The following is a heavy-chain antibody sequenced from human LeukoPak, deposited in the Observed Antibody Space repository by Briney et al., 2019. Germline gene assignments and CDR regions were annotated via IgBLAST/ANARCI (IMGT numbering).Heavy chain of an antibody. CDR1: GFIFTNYW. D-gene: IGHD2-2*01. J-gene: IGHJ4*02. CDR2: IKQDGSEK. CDR3: ARGRYCSSTSCPLFDY. Sequence: GGSLRLSCAASGFIFTNYWMSWVRQAPGKGLEWVANIKQDGSEKYYVDSVKGRFTISRDNAKNSLYLQMNSLRAEDTAVYYCARGRYCSSTSCPLFDYWGQGTLVTASS. V-gene: IGHV3-7*04.